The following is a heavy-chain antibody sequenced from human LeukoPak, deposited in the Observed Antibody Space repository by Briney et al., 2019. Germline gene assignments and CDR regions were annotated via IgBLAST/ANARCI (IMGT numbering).Heavy chain of an antibody. CDR3: ARDRVVVPAAFDY. J-gene: IGHJ4*02. CDR1: GYTFTAYY. V-gene: IGHV1-2*02. CDR2: INPNSGGT. Sequence: ASVKVSCKASGYTFTAYYMHWVRQAPGQGLEWMGWINPNSGGTNYAQKFQGRATMTRDTSISTAYMELSRLRSDDTAVYYCARDRVVVPAAFDYWGQGTLVTVSS. D-gene: IGHD2-2*01.